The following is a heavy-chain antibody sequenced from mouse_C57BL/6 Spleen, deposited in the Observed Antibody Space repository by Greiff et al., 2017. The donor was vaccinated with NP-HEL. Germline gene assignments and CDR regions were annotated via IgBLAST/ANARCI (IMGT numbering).Heavy chain of an antibody. CDR1: GYTFTSYW. J-gene: IGHJ2*01. CDR3: ARWVNYGNYEDY. Sequence: QVQLQQPGAELVKPGASVKMSCKASGYTFTSYWITWVKQRPGQGLEWIGDIYPGSGSTNYNEKFKSKATLTVDTSSSTAYMQLSSLTSEDSAVYYCARWVNYGNYEDYWGQGTTLTVSS. V-gene: IGHV1-55*01. D-gene: IGHD2-1*01. CDR2: IYPGSGST.